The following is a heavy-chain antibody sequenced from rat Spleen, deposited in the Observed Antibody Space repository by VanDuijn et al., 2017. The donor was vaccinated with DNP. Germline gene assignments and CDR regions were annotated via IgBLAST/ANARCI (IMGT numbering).Heavy chain of an antibody. V-gene: IGHV5-58*01. D-gene: IGHD1-11*01. Sequence: EVQLVETGGGLVQPGRSLKLSCVASGFTFSSYWMYWIRQAPGKGLEWVASINTDGGSTSYPDSVRGRFTVSRDNAENTIYLQMNSLRSEDTTTYYCAKDQYGGFAMGAWGQGVMVTVSS. CDR3: AKDQYGGFAMGA. CDR1: GFTFSSYW. J-gene: IGHJ2*01. CDR2: INTDGGST.